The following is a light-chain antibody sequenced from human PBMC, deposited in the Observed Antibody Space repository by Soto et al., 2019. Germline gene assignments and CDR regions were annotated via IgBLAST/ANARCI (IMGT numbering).Light chain of an antibody. CDR3: QQFYSDPLT. CDR1: QGIKNY. Sequence: DIQLTQSPPFLSASVGDTVTITCRASQGIKNYLGWYQQKPGKAPKFLIFGASSLQSGVPSRFSGRGSGTQFTLTIGSLQPEDFATYYCQQFYSDPLTFGGGTKVEIK. V-gene: IGKV1-9*01. CDR2: GAS. J-gene: IGKJ4*01.